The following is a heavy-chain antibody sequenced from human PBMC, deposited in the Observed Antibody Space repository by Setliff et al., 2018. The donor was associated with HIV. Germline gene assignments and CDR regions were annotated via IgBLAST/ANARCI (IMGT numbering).Heavy chain of an antibody. CDR2: IYSNGRT. Sequence: PSETLSLTCTVSGGSITSGSYYWSWIRQPAGKGLEWIGRIYSNGRTTHNPSLKSRVTISRDTSENQFSLRLSSVTAAATAVYYCARGSYTVRIDYWGQGTRVTVSS. CDR3: ARGSYTVRIDY. D-gene: IGHD3-10*01. V-gene: IGHV4-61*02. CDR1: GGSITSGSYY. J-gene: IGHJ4*02.